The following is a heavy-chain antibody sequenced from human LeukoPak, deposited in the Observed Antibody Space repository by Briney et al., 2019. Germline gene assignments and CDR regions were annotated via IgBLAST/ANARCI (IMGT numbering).Heavy chain of an antibody. D-gene: IGHD6-6*01. J-gene: IGHJ4*02. CDR2: IYYSGST. Sequence: SQTLSLTCTVSGGSISSGGYYWSWIRQHPGKGLERIGYIYYSGSTYYNPSLKSRVTISVDTSKNQFSLKLSSVTAADTAVYYCARVEYSSEVDYWGQGTLVTVSS. CDR3: ARVEYSSEVDY. V-gene: IGHV4-30-4*08. CDR1: GGSISSGGYY.